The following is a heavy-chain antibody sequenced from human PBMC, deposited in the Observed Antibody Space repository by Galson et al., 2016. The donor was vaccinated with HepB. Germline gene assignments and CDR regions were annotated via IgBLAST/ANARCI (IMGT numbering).Heavy chain of an antibody. D-gene: IGHD3-16*01. CDR1: GGTLNTYT. CDR3: ARDDGAGGFDY. J-gene: IGHJ4*02. V-gene: IGHV1-69*08. Sequence: SVKVSCKASGGTLNTYTVNWVRQAPGQGLERMGRIIPILGTLNYAQKFQGRLTITADQSTSTAYMELSSLRSEDSAVYYCARDDGAGGFDYWGQGTLVTVSS. CDR2: IIPILGTL.